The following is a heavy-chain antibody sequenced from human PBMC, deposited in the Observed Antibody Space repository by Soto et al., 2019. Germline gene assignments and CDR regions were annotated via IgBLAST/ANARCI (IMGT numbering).Heavy chain of an antibody. CDR2: ISGSGGSA. V-gene: IGHV3-23*01. CDR3: AKGAYGGNSAHGMDV. D-gene: IGHD4-17*01. J-gene: IGHJ6*02. Sequence: GGSLRLSCAASGFTFSSYAMSWVRQTPGKGLEWVSTISGSGGSAYSADSVKGRFTISRDNSKNTLYLQMDSLRAEDTAVYYCAKGAYGGNSAHGMDVWGQGTTVTVSS. CDR1: GFTFSSYA.